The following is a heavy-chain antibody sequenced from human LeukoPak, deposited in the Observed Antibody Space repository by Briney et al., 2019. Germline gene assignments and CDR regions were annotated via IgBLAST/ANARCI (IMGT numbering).Heavy chain of an antibody. CDR3: ARDPIQHAFDI. D-gene: IGHD1-1*01. V-gene: IGHV4-61*02. Sequence: SQTLSLTCTASGGSISSGSYYWSWIRQPAGKGLEWIGRIYTSGSTNYNPSLKSRVTISVDTSKNQFSLKLSSVTAADTAVYYCARDPIQHAFDIWGQGTMVTVSS. CDR1: GGSISSGSYY. J-gene: IGHJ3*02. CDR2: IYTSGST.